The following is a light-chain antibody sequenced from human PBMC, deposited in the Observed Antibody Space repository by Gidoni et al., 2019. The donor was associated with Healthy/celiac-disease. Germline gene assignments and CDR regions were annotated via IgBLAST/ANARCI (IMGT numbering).Light chain of an antibody. Sequence: DIQMTQSPSTLSAPVGDRVTITCRASQCISDWLAWYQQKPGEAPNLLIYKASRLESGVPSRFSGSGSGTEFALTISSLQPNDLATYYCQHYGSLWTFGQGTKVEIK. CDR2: KAS. V-gene: IGKV1-5*03. CDR1: QCISDW. CDR3: QHYGSLWT. J-gene: IGKJ1*01.